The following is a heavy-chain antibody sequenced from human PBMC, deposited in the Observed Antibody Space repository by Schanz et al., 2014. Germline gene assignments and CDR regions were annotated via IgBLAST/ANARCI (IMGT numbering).Heavy chain of an antibody. CDR3: AKVWGSDYFYPFDY. CDR2: ISSDSNYI. CDR1: GFTFSTYS. D-gene: IGHD3-22*01. J-gene: IGHJ4*02. Sequence: EVLLVESGGGLVKPGGSLRVSCAASGFTFSTYSISWVRQAPGKGLEWVSSISSDSNYINYADSVKGRFTISRDNAKNSMYLQMSSLRAEDTAVYYCAKVWGSDYFYPFDYWGQGTLVTVSS. V-gene: IGHV3-21*04.